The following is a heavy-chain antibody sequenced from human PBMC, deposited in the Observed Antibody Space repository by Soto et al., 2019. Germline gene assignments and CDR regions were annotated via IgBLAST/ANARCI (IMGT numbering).Heavy chain of an antibody. D-gene: IGHD2-21*01. CDR1: GYTFTGYA. CDR3: ARAFAVAADFDY. V-gene: IGHV1-3*05. Sequence: QVQLVQSGAEEKKPGASVKVSCKASGYTFTGYAMHWVRQAPGHRLEWMGWINAGNGNTKYSQMFQGRVTITRDKSASTTYKVLSSLRSEEMAVDYRARAFAVAADFDYWGQGTLVTVSS. CDR2: INAGNGNT. J-gene: IGHJ4*02.